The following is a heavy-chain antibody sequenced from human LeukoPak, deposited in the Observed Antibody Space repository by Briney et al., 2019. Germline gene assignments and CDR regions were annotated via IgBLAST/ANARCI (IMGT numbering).Heavy chain of an antibody. Sequence: GGSLRLSCAASGFIFSNYNMNWVRQAPGKGLEWVSYISSSSSTIYYADSVKGRFTISRDNAKNSLYLQMNSLRAEDTAVYYCARNWDDAFDIWGQGTMVTVSS. D-gene: IGHD7-27*01. CDR2: ISSSSSTI. CDR3: ARNWDDAFDI. J-gene: IGHJ3*02. V-gene: IGHV3-48*01. CDR1: GFIFSNYN.